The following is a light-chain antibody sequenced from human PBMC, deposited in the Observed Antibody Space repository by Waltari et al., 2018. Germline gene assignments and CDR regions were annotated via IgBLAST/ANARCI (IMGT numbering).Light chain of an antibody. CDR3: QKYASLPAT. Sequence: IVLTQSPGTLSLSPGEGATLSCRASQSVSRSLAWYQQKPGQAPKLLIYGPSTRATGIPDRFSGSGSGTDFSLTISSLEPEDFAIYFCQKYASLPATFGQGTKVEIK. CDR1: QSVSRS. V-gene: IGKV3-20*01. J-gene: IGKJ1*01. CDR2: GPS.